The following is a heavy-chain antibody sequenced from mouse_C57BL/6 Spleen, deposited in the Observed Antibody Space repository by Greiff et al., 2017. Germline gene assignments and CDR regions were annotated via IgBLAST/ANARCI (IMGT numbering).Heavy chain of an antibody. Sequence: VQRVESGPGLVQPSQSLSITCTVSGFSLTSYGVHWVRQSPGKGLEWLGVIWSGGSTDYNAAFISRLSISKDNSKSQFFFKMNSLQADDTAIYYCASYDYEGKNAMDCWGQGTSVTVSS. D-gene: IGHD2-4*01. J-gene: IGHJ4*01. CDR3: ASYDYEGKNAMDC. CDR1: GFSLTSYG. V-gene: IGHV2-2*01. CDR2: IWSGGST.